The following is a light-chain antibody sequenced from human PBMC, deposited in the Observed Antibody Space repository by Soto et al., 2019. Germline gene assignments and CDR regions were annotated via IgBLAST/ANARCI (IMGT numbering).Light chain of an antibody. CDR3: SSYACSNILV. V-gene: IGLV2-8*01. CDR2: EVN. J-gene: IGLJ2*01. Sequence: QSALTQPPSASGSPGQSITISCTGTSSDVGGYNYVSWYQQHPGKAPKLIIHEVNKRPSGVPDRFSGSKSGNTASLTVTGLQAEDEADHYCSSYACSNILVFGEVTKVTVL. CDR1: SSDVGGYNY.